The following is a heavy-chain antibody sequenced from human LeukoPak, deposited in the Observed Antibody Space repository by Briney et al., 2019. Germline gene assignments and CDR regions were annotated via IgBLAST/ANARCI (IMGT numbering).Heavy chain of an antibody. Sequence: GGSLRLSCTASGFTFGDYAMSWFRQAPGKGLEWVSFITGNSNYIYYADSVKGRFTISRDNAKNSLYLQMNSLRVEDTAVYYCARDRVSGSGSIDYWGQGTLVTVSS. CDR3: ARDRVSGSGSIDY. J-gene: IGHJ4*02. CDR2: ITGNSNYI. V-gene: IGHV3-21*01. CDR1: GFTFGDYA. D-gene: IGHD3-10*01.